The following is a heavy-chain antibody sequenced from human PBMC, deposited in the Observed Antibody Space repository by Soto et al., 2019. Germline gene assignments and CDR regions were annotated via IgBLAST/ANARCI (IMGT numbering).Heavy chain of an antibody. CDR1: GFSIISGSYF. CDR2: VYYTGAT. CDR3: ARYNPFRFQYSLAGWFDP. D-gene: IGHD1-20*01. V-gene: IGHV4-61*01. Sequence: SETLSLTCNVTGFSIISGSYFWSWIRQPPGKALEWLGYVYYTGATSYNPALGGRVTISLDTSKTQFSLKLTSVTAADTAVYFCARYNPFRFQYSLAGWFDPWGQERMVTVSS. J-gene: IGHJ5*02.